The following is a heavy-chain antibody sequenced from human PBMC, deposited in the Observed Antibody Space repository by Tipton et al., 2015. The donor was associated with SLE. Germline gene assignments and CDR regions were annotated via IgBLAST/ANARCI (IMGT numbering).Heavy chain of an antibody. CDR1: GDSISTRTYY. CDR3: ARQGRQLMTGPFDS. CDR2: IYYGGNT. Sequence: TLSLTCTVSGDSISTRTYYWGWIRQSPGRGLEWIGTIYYGGNTYYNSSLKNRVSISLDTSRNQFSLELNSVTAADTAVYYCARQGRQLMTGPFDSWGQGTLVTASS. J-gene: IGHJ5*01. V-gene: IGHV4-39*07. D-gene: IGHD1-1*01.